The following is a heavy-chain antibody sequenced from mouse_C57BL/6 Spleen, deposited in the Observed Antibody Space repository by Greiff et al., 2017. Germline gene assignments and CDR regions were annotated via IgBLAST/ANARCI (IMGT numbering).Heavy chain of an antibody. Sequence: QVQLQQSGAELAKPGASVKLSCKASGYTFTSYWMHWVKQRPGQGLEWIGYINPSSGYTKYNQKFKDKATLTADKSSSTAYMHLSSLTYEDSSGYYCASYSNFYCDYGVQGTTLTVSS. J-gene: IGHJ2*01. CDR1: GYTFTSYW. D-gene: IGHD2-5*01. CDR2: INPSSGYT. V-gene: IGHV1-7*01. CDR3: ASYSNFYCDY.